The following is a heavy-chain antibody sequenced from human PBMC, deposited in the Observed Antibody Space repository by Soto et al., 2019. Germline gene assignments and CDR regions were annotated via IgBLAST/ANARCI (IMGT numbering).Heavy chain of an antibody. CDR3: AGIPLYSSSWYPFDY. D-gene: IGHD6-13*01. CDR1: GGSFSSYY. CDR2: IYYSGST. V-gene: IGHV4-59*08. J-gene: IGHJ4*02. Sequence: SETLSLTCTVSGGSFSSYYWSWIRQPPGKGLEWIGYIYYSGSTNYNPSLKSRVTISVDTSKNQFSLKLSSVTAADTAVYYCAGIPLYSSSWYPFDYWGQGTLVTVS.